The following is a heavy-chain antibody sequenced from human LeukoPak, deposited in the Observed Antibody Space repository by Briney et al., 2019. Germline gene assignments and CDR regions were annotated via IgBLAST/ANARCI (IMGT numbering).Heavy chain of an antibody. CDR1: GFIFRNFA. V-gene: IGHV3-30*03. Sequence: PGRSLRLSCAASGFIFRNFAMHWVRQTPGKGLEWVALISYDGSDKYFRDSVKGRFTVSRDNSKNTLYLHMSSLRPEDTAVYYCATPGGTGWHPLDYWGQGTLATVSS. CDR3: ATPGGTGWHPLDY. D-gene: IGHD6-19*01. J-gene: IGHJ4*02. CDR2: ISYDGSDK.